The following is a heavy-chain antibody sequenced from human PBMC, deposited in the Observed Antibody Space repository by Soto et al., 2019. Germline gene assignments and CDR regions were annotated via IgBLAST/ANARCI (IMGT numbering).Heavy chain of an antibody. Sequence: EVQLGESGGGLVQPGRSLRLSCAASGFTFDDYAMHWVRQAPGKGLEWVSGISWNSGSIGYADSVKGRFTISRVNAKNSLYLHMNSLRAEDTALYYCAKGPEDFWSGYYDYWGQGTLVTVSS. V-gene: IGHV3-9*01. D-gene: IGHD3-3*01. CDR2: ISWNSGSI. J-gene: IGHJ4*02. CDR1: GFTFDDYA. CDR3: AKGPEDFWSGYYDY.